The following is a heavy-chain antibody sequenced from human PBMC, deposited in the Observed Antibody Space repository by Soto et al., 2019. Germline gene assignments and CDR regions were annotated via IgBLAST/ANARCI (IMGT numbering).Heavy chain of an antibody. CDR1: GGSISSGGYY. Sequence: SETLSLTCTVSGGSISSGGYYWSWIRQHPGKGLEWIGYIYYSGSTYYNPSLKSRVTISVDTSKNQFSLKLSSVTAADTAVYYCARLRFLEWLPVDYWGQGTLVTVSS. CDR3: ARLRFLEWLPVDY. D-gene: IGHD3-3*01. V-gene: IGHV4-31*03. J-gene: IGHJ4*02. CDR2: IYYSGST.